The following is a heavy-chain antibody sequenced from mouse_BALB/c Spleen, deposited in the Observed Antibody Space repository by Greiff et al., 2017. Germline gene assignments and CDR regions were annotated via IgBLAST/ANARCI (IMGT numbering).Heavy chain of an antibody. V-gene: IGHV1-55*01. D-gene: IGHD1-1*01. Sequence: QVQLQQPGAELVKPGTSVKLSCKASGYNFTSYWINWVKLRPGQGLEWIGDIYPGSGSTNYNEKFKSKAILTVDTSSSTAYMQLSSLASEDSALYYCARRDYYGSSYYYAMDYWGQGTSVTVSS. CDR1: GYNFTSYW. J-gene: IGHJ4*01. CDR2: IYPGSGST. CDR3: ARRDYYGSSYYYAMDY.